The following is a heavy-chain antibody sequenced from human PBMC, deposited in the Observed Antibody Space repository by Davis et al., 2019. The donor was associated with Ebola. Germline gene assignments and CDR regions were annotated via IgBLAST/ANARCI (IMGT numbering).Heavy chain of an antibody. Sequence: GESLKISCAASGFTFSGSAMHWVRQASGKGLEWVGRTRSKANSYATAYAASVKGRFTISRDDSKNTAYLQMNSLKTEDTAVYYCSGTSSSGDVWGQGTTVTVSS. CDR2: TRSKANSYAT. CDR3: SGTSSSGDV. V-gene: IGHV3-73*01. D-gene: IGHD2-2*01. J-gene: IGHJ6*02. CDR1: GFTFSGSA.